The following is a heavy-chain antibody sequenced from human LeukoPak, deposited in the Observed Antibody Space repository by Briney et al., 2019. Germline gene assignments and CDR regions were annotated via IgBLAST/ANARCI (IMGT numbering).Heavy chain of an antibody. D-gene: IGHD6-13*01. J-gene: IGHJ4*02. CDR3: ARSSVGSSWLTPYYFDY. V-gene: IGHV3-48*03. CDR1: GFTFSSYE. Sequence: GGSLRLSCAAPGFTFSSYEMNWVRQAPGKGLEWVSYISSSGSTIYYADSVKGRFTISRDNAKNSLYLQMNSLRAEDTAVYYCARSSVGSSWLTPYYFDYWGQGTLVTVSS. CDR2: ISSSGSTI.